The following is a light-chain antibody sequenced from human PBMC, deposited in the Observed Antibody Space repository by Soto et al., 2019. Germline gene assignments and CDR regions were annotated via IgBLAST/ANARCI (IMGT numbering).Light chain of an antibody. J-gene: IGLJ2*01. V-gene: IGLV2-14*03. Sequence: QSALTQPASVSGSPGQSITISCTGSSSDIGAYNYVSWYQQHPGKAPKLIIFDVSDRPSGVSNRFSASKSGNTASLTISGLQPEDEGTYFCTSYTSSLIPVFGGGTKVTVL. CDR1: SSDIGAYNY. CDR3: TSYTSSLIPV. CDR2: DVS.